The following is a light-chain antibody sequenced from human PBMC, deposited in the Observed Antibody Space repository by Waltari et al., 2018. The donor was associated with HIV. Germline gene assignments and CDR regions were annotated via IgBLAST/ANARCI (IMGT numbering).Light chain of an antibody. V-gene: IGLV2-14*03. Sequence: QSALTQPASVSGSPGQSITISCTGSSSDIGAYNSVSWYQQHPGKAPKLIIYDVSNRPSGVSDRFSGSKSGNTASLTISGLQAEDEAEYFCKSKTSSSTPCVFGTGTKVAVL. CDR3: KSKTSSSTPCV. CDR2: DVS. CDR1: SSDIGAYNS. J-gene: IGLJ1*01.